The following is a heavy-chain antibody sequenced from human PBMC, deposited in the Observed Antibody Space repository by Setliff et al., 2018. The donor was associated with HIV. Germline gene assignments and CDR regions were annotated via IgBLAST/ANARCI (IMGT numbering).Heavy chain of an antibody. D-gene: IGHD2-15*01. V-gene: IGHV4-61*09. Sequence: SETLSLTCTVSGDSISSGRYYWNWIRQPAGKGLDRIGHIFTSGSAFSSGTANCSPSLKSRVTISVDISKNQFSLKLTSVTAADTAMYFCARDSPADGGNPGRFQRWGQGTLVTVS. CDR3: ARDSPADGGNPGRFQR. J-gene: IGHJ1*01. CDR2: IFTSGSA. CDR1: GDSISSGRYY.